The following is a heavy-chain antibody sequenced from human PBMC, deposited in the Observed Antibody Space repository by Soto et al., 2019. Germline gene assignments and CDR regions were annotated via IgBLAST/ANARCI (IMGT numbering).Heavy chain of an antibody. CDR2: ISYDGSNK. D-gene: IGHD3-16*01. CDR1: GFTFSSYG. V-gene: IGHV3-30*18. CDR3: AKGLGVDV. Sequence: QVQLVESGGGVVQPGRSLRLSCAASGFTFSSYGMHWVRQAPGKGLEWVAVISYDGSNKYYADSVKGRFTISRDNSKNTLYLQMNSLRAEDTAVYYCAKGLGVDVWGQGTTVTVSS. J-gene: IGHJ6*02.